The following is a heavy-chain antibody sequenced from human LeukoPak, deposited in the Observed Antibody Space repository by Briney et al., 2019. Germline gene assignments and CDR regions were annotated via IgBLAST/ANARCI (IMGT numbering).Heavy chain of an antibody. V-gene: IGHV1-46*01. CDR3: ARDVPYDESGYQFDY. CDR1: GYTFTSYY. J-gene: IGHJ4*02. D-gene: IGHD5-18*01. Sequence: GASVKVSCKASGYTFTSYYMHWVRRAPGQGLEWMGLINPRGGSTSYAQKFQGRVTMTRDMSTTTVYMELSRLRSEDTAVYYCARDVPYDESGYQFDYWGQGTLVTVSS. CDR2: INPRGGST.